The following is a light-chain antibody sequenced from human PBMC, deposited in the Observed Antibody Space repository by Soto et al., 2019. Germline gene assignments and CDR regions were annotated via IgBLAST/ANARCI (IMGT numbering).Light chain of an antibody. J-gene: IGLJ1*01. CDR3: QVWESSSDHYV. CDR1: NIESKS. V-gene: IGLV3-21*02. CDR2: DGR. Sequence: SYDLTQPPSVSVAPGQTARVTCGGNNIESKSVHWYQQRPGQAPVLVLYDGRDRPSGIPERFSGSNSGNTATLTISGVEAGDEADYYCQVWESSSDHYVFGTGTKVTVL.